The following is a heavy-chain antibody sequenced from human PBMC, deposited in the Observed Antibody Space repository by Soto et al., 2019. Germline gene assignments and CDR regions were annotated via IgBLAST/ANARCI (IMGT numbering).Heavy chain of an antibody. Sequence: ASVKVSCKASGYTFTNYAMHWVRQAPGQRLEWMGWINAGNANTKYSQKFQGRVTITRDIFASTAYMDLSSLRFEDTAVYYCATEKIRYTLRYLGSFDYWGQGTLDTVSS. J-gene: IGHJ4*02. CDR3: ATEKIRYTLRYLGSFDY. V-gene: IGHV1-3*01. CDR1: GYTFTNYA. D-gene: IGHD3-9*01. CDR2: INAGNANT.